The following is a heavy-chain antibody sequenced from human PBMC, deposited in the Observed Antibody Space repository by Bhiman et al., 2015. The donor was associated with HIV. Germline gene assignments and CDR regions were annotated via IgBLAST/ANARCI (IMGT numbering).Heavy chain of an antibody. J-gene: IGHJ5*02. CDR1: GFTFKNYA. D-gene: IGHD6-6*01. CDR2: ISSSSYYI. V-gene: IGHV3-21*01. Sequence: EVQLLESGGGLVQPGGSLRVSCAASGFTFKNYAMSWVRQAPGKGLEWVSSISSSSYYIYYADSVKGRFTISRDNAKNSLYLQMNSLRAEDTAVYYCARGSSSSLSAERFDPWGQGTLVTVSS. CDR3: ARGSSSSLSAERFDP.